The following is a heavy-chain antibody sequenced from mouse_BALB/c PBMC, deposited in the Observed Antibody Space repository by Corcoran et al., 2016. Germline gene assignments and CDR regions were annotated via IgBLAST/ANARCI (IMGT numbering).Heavy chain of an antibody. J-gene: IGHJ4*01. CDR3: ARRKPELFYALDY. V-gene: IGHV1-18*01. CDR1: GYTFTDYN. Sequence: EVLLQQSGPELVKPGASVKIPCKASGYTFTDYNMDWVKQSHGKSLEWIGDINPNNGGTIYNQKFKGKATLTVDKSSSTAYMELRSLTSEDTAVYYCARRKPELFYALDYWGQGTSVTVSS. CDR2: INPNNGGT.